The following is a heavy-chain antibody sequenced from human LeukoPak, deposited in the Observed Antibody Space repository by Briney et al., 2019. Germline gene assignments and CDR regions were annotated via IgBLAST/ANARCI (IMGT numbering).Heavy chain of an antibody. J-gene: IGHJ6*02. CDR3: ARGRPLYYDILTGYPNPLYYYYGMDV. Sequence: SETLSLTCAVYGGSFSGYYWSWIRQPPGKGLEWIGEINHSGSTNYNLSLKSRVTISVDTSKNQFSLKLSSVTAADTAVYYCARGRPLYYDILTGYPNPLYYYYGMDVWGQGTTVTVSS. CDR1: GGSFSGYY. V-gene: IGHV4-34*01. CDR2: INHSGST. D-gene: IGHD3-9*01.